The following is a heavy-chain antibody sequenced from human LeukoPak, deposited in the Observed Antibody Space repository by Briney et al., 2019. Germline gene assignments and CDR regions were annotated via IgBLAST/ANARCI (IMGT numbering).Heavy chain of an antibody. CDR1: GGSISSGSYY. D-gene: IGHD4/OR15-4a*01. Sequence: PSETLSLTRTVPGGSISSGSYYWSWIRQPAGKGLEWIGRIYTSGSTNYNPSLKSRVTISVDTSKNQFSLKLSSVTAADTAVYYCARGFHPDYVLFDYWGQGTLVTVSS. CDR2: IYTSGST. J-gene: IGHJ4*02. CDR3: ARGFHPDYVLFDY. V-gene: IGHV4-61*02.